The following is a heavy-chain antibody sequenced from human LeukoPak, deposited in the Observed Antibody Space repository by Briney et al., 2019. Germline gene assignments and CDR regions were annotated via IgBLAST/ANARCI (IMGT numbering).Heavy chain of an antibody. CDR2: IDPSDGTT. CDR3: ARRYYFDF. J-gene: IGHJ4*02. Sequence: ASVKVSCKAFGYPLRKYYIHWVRQAPGQGLEWMGIIDPSDGTTTYAQNFQGRVIMTRDTSTDTVYMDLNSLRSEGTAVYYCARRYYFDFWGQGTLVTVSS. CDR1: GYPLRKYY. V-gene: IGHV1-46*01.